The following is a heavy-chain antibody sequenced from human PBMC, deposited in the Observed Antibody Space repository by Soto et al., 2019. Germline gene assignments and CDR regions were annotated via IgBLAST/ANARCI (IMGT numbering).Heavy chain of an antibody. Sequence: SETLSLTCPVSGGSISSYYWSWIRQPPGKGLEWIGYIYYSGSTNYNPSLKSRVTISVDTSKNQFSLKLSSVTAADTAVYYCARADYYYGSGSYYNNWFDPWGQGTLVTVSS. J-gene: IGHJ5*02. V-gene: IGHV4-59*01. CDR1: GGSISSYY. CDR2: IYYSGST. CDR3: ARADYYYGSGSYYNNWFDP. D-gene: IGHD3-10*01.